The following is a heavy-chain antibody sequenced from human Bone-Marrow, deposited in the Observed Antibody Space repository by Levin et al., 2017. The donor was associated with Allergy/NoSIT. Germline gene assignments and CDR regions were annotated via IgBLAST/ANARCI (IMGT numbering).Heavy chain of an antibody. CDR3: AREYVDSSGYWGDAFDI. J-gene: IGHJ3*02. D-gene: IGHD3-22*01. V-gene: IGHV3-11*01. Sequence: PGESLKISCAASGFTFSDYYMSWIRQAPGKGLEWVSYISSSGSTIYYADSVKGRFTISRDNAKNSLYLQMNSLRAEDTAVYYCAREYVDSSGYWGDAFDIWGQGTMVTVSS. CDR2: ISSSGSTI. CDR1: GFTFSDYY.